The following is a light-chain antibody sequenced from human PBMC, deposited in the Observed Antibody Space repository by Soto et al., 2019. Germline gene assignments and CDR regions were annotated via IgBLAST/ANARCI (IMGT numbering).Light chain of an antibody. CDR3: QQRSSWPFT. CDR1: QSVLYSSSNKNY. CDR2: ATS. J-gene: IGKJ3*01. Sequence: DIVMTQSPDSLAVSLGERATINCKSSQSVLYSSSNKNYLAWYQQKPGQAPRLLIYATSNRATGIPARFSGSGSGTDFTLTISSLEPEDFAVYYCQQRSSWPFTFGPGAKVDIK. V-gene: IGKV4-1*01.